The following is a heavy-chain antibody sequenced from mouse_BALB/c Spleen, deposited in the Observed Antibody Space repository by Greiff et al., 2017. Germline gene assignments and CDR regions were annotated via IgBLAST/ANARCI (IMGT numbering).Heavy chain of an antibody. Sequence: EVQLQQSGAELVRPGSSVKISCKASGYAFSSYWMNWVKQRPGQGLEWIGRINPYNGDTFYNQKFKGKATLTVDKSSSTAHMELLSLTSEDSAVYYCGRGGNFYAMDYWGQGTSVTVSS. CDR2: INPYNGDT. CDR1: GYAFSSYW. D-gene: IGHD2-1*01. CDR3: GRGGNFYAMDY. J-gene: IGHJ4*01. V-gene: IGHV1-37*01.